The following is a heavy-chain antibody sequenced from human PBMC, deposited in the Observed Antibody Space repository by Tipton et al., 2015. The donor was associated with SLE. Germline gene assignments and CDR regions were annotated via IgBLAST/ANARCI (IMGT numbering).Heavy chain of an antibody. CDR2: IYYSGST. Sequence: TLSLTCTVSGGSISSSSYYWGWICQPPGKGLEWIGSIYYSGSTYYNPSLKSRVTISVDTSKNQFSLKLSSVTAADTAVYYCARSWSGRREFDYWGPGTLVTVSS. CDR3: ARSWSGRREFDY. J-gene: IGHJ4*02. D-gene: IGHD1-26*01. CDR1: GGSISSSSYY. V-gene: IGHV4-39*07.